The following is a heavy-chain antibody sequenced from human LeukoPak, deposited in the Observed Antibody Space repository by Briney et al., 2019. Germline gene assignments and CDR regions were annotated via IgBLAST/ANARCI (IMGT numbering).Heavy chain of an antibody. V-gene: IGHV4-34*01. Sequence: SETLSLTCAVYGGSFSGYYWSWIRQPPGKGLEWIGEINHSGSTNYNPPLKSRVTISVDTSKNQFSLKLSSVTAADTAVYYCARRKGGYYYDSSGYYPDYWGQGTLVTVSS. CDR1: GGSFSGYY. CDR3: ARRKGGYYYDSSGYYPDY. CDR2: INHSGST. J-gene: IGHJ4*02. D-gene: IGHD3-22*01.